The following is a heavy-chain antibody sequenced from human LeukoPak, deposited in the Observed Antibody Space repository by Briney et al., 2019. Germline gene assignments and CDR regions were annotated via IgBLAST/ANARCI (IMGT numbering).Heavy chain of an antibody. CDR1: GFTFSSYA. Sequence: GGSLRLSCAASGFTFSSYAMSWVRQAPGKGLEWVSAISGSGGSIYYADSVKGRFTISRDNSKNTLYLQMNSLRAEDTAVYYCAKAHRGGSHVDYWGQGTLVTVSS. D-gene: IGHD3-16*01. J-gene: IGHJ4*02. CDR3: AKAHRGGSHVDY. V-gene: IGHV3-23*01. CDR2: ISGSGGSI.